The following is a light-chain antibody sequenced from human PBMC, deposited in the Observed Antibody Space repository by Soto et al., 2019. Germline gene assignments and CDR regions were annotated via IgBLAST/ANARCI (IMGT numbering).Light chain of an antibody. CDR2: EGT. Sequence: QPGLTQPGSVSGSPGQSITISCTGTSRDVGSYDLVSWYKQHPGKAPKFIIFEGTKRPSGVSNRFSGSKSGNTASLTISGLQAEDEADYYCCSYAGTSTFYVFGTGTKVTVL. CDR3: CSYAGTSTFYV. V-gene: IGLV2-23*01. J-gene: IGLJ1*01. CDR1: SRDVGSYDL.